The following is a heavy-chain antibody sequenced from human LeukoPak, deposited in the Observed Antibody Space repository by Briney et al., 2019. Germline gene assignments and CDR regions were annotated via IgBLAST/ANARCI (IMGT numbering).Heavy chain of an antibody. J-gene: IGHJ4*02. V-gene: IGHV3-20*04. CDR1: GFRFDDHG. CDR3: AGGDRNGWYFDY. D-gene: IGHD6-19*01. Sequence: GGYLRLSCAASGFRFDDHGMSWVRQAPGKGLEWVSGINWNGGSTGYGDSVKGRFTISRDNAKNSLYLQMNSLRGEDTALYFCAGGDRNGWYFDYWGQGILVTVSS. CDR2: INWNGGST.